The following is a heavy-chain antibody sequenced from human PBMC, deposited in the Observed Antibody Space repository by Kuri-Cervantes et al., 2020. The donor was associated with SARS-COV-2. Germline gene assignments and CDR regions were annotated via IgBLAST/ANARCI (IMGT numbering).Heavy chain of an antibody. CDR3: AKSGFRLGELSLFFDY. CDR1: GFTFSSYA. D-gene: IGHD3-16*02. CDR2: ISGSGGST. V-gene: IGHV3-23*01. J-gene: IGHJ4*02. Sequence: GESLKISCAASGFTFSSYAMSWVRQAPGKGLEWASAISGSGGSTYYADSVKGRFTISRDNSKNTLYLQMNSLRAEDTAVYYCAKSGFRLGELSLFFDYWGQGTLVTVSS.